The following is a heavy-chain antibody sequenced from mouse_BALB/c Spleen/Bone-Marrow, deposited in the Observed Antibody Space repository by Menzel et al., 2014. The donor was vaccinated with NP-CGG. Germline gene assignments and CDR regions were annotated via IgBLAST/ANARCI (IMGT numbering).Heavy chain of an antibody. CDR3: ARYRGNSYAMDY. CDR1: GDSITSGY. V-gene: IGHV3-8*02. Sequence: EVKLVESGPSLVKPSQTLSLTCSVTGDSITSGYWNWIRKFPGNKLEYMGYISYSGSTYYNPSLKSRISITRDTSKNXYYLQLNSVTTEDTATYYCARYRGNSYAMDYWGQGTSVTVSS. J-gene: IGHJ4*01. CDR2: ISYSGST. D-gene: IGHD2-1*01.